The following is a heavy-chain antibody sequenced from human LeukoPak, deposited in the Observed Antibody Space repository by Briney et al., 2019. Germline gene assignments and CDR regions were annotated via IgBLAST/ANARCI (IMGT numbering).Heavy chain of an antibody. CDR3: ARADTSKTGYSSGWYRRAGAFDI. CDR2: INHSGST. D-gene: IGHD6-19*01. Sequence: PSETLSLTCAVYGGSFSGYYWSWIRQPPGKGLEWIGEINHSGSTNYNPSLKSRVTIPVDTSKNQFSLKLSSVTAADTAVYYCARADTSKTGYSSGWYRRAGAFDIWGQGTMVTVSS. V-gene: IGHV4-34*01. J-gene: IGHJ3*02. CDR1: GGSFSGYY.